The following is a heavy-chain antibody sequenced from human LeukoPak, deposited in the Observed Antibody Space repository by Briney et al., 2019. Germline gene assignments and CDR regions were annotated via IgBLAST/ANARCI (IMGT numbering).Heavy chain of an antibody. Sequence: PSETLSLTCTVSGGSISSYYWSWIRQPPGKGLEWIGYIYYSGSTYYNPSLKSRVTISVDTSKNQFSLKLSSVTAADTAVYYCARSGFSNPFDPWGQGTLVTVSS. CDR1: GGSISSYY. J-gene: IGHJ5*02. CDR2: IYYSGST. V-gene: IGHV4-59*12. D-gene: IGHD6-13*01. CDR3: ARSGFSNPFDP.